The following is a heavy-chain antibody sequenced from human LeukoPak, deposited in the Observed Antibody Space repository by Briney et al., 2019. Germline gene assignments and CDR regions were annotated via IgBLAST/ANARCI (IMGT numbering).Heavy chain of an antibody. CDR3: TRGDRGYDASLY. CDR2: IKEDGNED. V-gene: IGHV3-7*02. D-gene: IGHD5-12*01. CDR1: GFSFRELW. Sequence: GGSLRLSCTVSGFSFRELWMSGVRQAPGKGLEWVGNIKEDGNEDYYVDSVEGRFVIFRDNAKNSLYLQMHSLRAEDTAVYYCTRGDRGYDASLYWGRGTLVTVSS. J-gene: IGHJ4*02.